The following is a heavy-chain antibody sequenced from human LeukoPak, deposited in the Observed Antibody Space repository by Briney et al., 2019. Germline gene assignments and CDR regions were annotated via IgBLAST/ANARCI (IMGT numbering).Heavy chain of an antibody. CDR3: ASSLELDAFDI. CDR1: GGSISNYY. CDR2: IYYSGST. J-gene: IGHJ3*02. V-gene: IGHV4-39*01. D-gene: IGHD1-7*01. Sequence: SETLSLTCTVSGGSISNYYWSWIRQPPGKGLEWIGSIYYSGSTYYNPSLKSRVTISVDTSKNQFSLKLSSVTAADTAVYYCASSLELDAFDIWGQGTMVTVSS.